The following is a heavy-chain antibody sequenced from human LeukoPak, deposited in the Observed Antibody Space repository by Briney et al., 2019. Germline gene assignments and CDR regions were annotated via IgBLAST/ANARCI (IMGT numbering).Heavy chain of an antibody. D-gene: IGHD6-19*01. V-gene: IGHV6-1*01. CDR1: GDSVSSNSAA. CDR2: XXXXXXXYN. CDR3: ARVFLLTPSIAVAGPHYGMDV. J-gene: IGHJ6*02. Sequence: QTLSLTCAISGDSVSSNSAAWNWIRQSPSXXXXXXXXXXXXXXXYNDYAVSVKSRITINPDTSKNQFSLQLNSVTPEDTAVYYCARVFLLTPSIAVAGPHYGMDVWGQGTTVTVSS.